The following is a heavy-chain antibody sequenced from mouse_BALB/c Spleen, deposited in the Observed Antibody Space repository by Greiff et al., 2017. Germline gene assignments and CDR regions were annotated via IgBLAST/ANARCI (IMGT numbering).Heavy chain of an antibody. V-gene: IGHV2-9*02. Sequence: VQLQQSGPGLVAPSQSLSITCTVSGFSLTSYGVHWVRQPPGKGLEWLGVIWAGGSTNYNSALMSRLSISKDNSKSQVFLKMNSLQTDDTAMYYCARVPITTASTGGYWGQGTTLTVSS. D-gene: IGHD1-1*01. CDR1: GFSLTSYG. CDR3: ARVPITTASTGGY. CDR2: IWAGGST. J-gene: IGHJ2*01.